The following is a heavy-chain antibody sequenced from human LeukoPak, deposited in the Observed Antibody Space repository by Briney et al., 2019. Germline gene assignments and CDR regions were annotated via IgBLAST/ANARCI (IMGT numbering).Heavy chain of an antibody. J-gene: IGHJ4*02. Sequence: GGSLRLSCAASGFTFSYYAMSWVRQAPGKGLEGVAGIGGSNDITYYADSVKGRFTISRDNSKNTLYLQVNSLRAEDTAVYYCAKEFRGGWPFDHWGQGTLVTVSS. D-gene: IGHD6-19*01. CDR1: GFTFSYYA. CDR3: AKEFRGGWPFDH. CDR2: IGGSNDIT. V-gene: IGHV3-23*01.